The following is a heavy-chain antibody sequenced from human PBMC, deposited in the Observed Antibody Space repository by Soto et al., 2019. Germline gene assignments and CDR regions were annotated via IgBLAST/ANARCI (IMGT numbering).Heavy chain of an antibody. D-gene: IGHD2-15*01. Sequence: ASVKVSCKASGYTFTGYYMHWVRQAPGQGLEWMGWINPNSGGTNYAQKFQGWVTMTRDTSISTAYMELSRLRSDDTAVYYCARGLPDHYYYYYYMDVWGKGTTVTVSS. J-gene: IGHJ6*03. CDR3: ARGLPDHYYYYYYMDV. CDR2: INPNSGGT. V-gene: IGHV1-2*04. CDR1: GYTFTGYY.